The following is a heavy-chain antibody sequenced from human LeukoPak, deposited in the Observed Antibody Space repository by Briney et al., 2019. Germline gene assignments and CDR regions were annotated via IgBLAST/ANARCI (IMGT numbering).Heavy chain of an antibody. CDR3: ARGYGSGSHYFDY. D-gene: IGHD3-10*01. V-gene: IGHV4-59*01. J-gene: IGHJ4*02. Sequence: SETLSLTCTVSGGSISSYYWSWIRQPPGKGLEWIGYIYYSGSTNYNPSLKSRVTISVDTSKNQFSLKLSSVTAADTALYYCARGYGSGSHYFDYWGQGSLVTVSS. CDR1: GGSISSYY. CDR2: IYYSGST.